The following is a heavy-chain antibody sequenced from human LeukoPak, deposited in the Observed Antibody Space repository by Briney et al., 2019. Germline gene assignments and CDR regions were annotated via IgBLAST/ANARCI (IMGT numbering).Heavy chain of an antibody. CDR2: IIPIFGTA. CDR1: GGTFSSYA. D-gene: IGHD3-22*01. Sequence: SVKVSCEASGGTFSSYAISWVRQAPGQGLEWMGGIIPIFGTANYAQKFQGRVTITADKSTSTAYMELSRLRSDDTAVYYCARVSDSPSPGGTSYYDSSGYYPLDYWGQGTLVTVSS. J-gene: IGHJ4*02. CDR3: ARVSDSPSPGGTSYYDSSGYYPLDY. V-gene: IGHV1-69*06.